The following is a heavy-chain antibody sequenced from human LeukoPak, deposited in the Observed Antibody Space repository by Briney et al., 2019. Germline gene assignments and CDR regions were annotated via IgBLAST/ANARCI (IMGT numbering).Heavy chain of an antibody. CDR3: ARSSGRYDY. CDR1: GFTFSSFW. D-gene: IGHD6-19*01. Sequence: GGSLRLSCAASGFTFSSFWVHWVRQAPGKGLVWVSYINTDGSTTSYADSVKGRFTISRDNAKNTLYLQMNSLRADDTAVYYCARSSGRYDYWGQGTLVTVSS. V-gene: IGHV3-74*01. CDR2: INTDGSTT. J-gene: IGHJ4*02.